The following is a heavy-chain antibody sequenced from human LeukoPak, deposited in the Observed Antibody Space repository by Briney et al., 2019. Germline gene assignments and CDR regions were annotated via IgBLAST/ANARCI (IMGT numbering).Heavy chain of an antibody. D-gene: IGHD3-3*02. CDR2: ISGSGGTT. CDR1: GFTFSSCA. J-gene: IGHJ4*02. Sequence: GGSLRLSCAASGFTFSSCAMSWVRQAPGKGLEWVSVISGSGGTTYYADSVKGRFTISRDNSKNMLFLQMNSLRAEDTALYYCAKLTSHYFFDYWGQGTLVTVSS. CDR3: AKLTSHYFFDY. V-gene: IGHV3-23*01.